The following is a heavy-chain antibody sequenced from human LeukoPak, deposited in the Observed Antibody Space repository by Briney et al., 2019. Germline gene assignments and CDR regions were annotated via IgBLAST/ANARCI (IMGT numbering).Heavy chain of an antibody. D-gene: IGHD3-22*01. CDR1: GFTFSSYG. CDR2: TSFDGSCK. V-gene: IGHV3-30*18. Sequence: PGGSLRLSCAASGFTFSSYGMHWVRQAPGKGLEWVAMTSFDGSCKNYADSVKGRFTISRDNSKNRLYLQMNSLRAEDTAVYYCAKEFSGYLASFEYWGQGTLVTVSS. J-gene: IGHJ4*02. CDR3: AKEFSGYLASFEY.